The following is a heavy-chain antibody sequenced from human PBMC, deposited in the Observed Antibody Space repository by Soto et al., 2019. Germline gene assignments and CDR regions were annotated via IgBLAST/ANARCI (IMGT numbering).Heavy chain of an antibody. D-gene: IGHD1-20*01. CDR2: ISPNNDAT. Sequence: ASVNVSCKTSGYTFTGYYIHWVRQAPGQGLEWMGWISPNNDATNHTQKFQGRVTMTRDTSINTAYMELSRLRSDDTAVYYCARHNNSLDYWGQGTLVTVSS. CDR1: GYTFTGYY. CDR3: ARHNNSLDY. J-gene: IGHJ4*02. V-gene: IGHV1-2*02.